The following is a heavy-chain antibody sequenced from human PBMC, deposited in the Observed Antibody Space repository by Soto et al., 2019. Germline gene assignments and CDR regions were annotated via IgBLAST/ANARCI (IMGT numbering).Heavy chain of an antibody. J-gene: IGHJ4*02. D-gene: IGHD1-1*01. V-gene: IGHV3-15*07. CDR1: GFTFSSYW. Sequence: GGSLRLSCAASGFTFSSYWMHWVRQAPGKGLVWVSRIKSKTDGGTTDYAAPVKGRFTISRDDSKNTLYLQMNSLKTEDTAVYYCTWELEPMYFDYWGQGTLVTVSS. CDR3: TWELEPMYFDY. CDR2: IKSKTDGGTT.